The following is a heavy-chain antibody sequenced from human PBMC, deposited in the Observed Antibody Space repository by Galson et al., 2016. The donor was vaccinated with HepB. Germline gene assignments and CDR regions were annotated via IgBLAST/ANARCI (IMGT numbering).Heavy chain of an antibody. D-gene: IGHD2-2*01. CDR2: IYHSGGV. J-gene: IGHJ4*02. CDR3: ARSMTVVAFSDS. Sequence: LSLTCAVSGGSISSSNWWSWVRQAPGKGLTWIGEIYHSGGVNFNPSLRSRVTMSVDKSKNQFSLNLSSVTAADTAVYYCARSMTVVAFSDSWGQGTLVTVSS. V-gene: IGHV4-4*02. CDR1: GGSISSSNW.